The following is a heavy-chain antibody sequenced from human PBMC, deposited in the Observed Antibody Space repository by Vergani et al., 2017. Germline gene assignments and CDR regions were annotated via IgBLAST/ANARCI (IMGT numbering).Heavy chain of an antibody. CDR1: GYSFTSHW. CDR2: IDPGDSDT. D-gene: IGHD3-10*01. Sequence: EVQLVQSGAEVKKPGESLKISCKGSGYSFTSHWIGWVRQMPGKGLEWMGIIDPGDSDTRYSPSFQGQVTISADKSISTAYLQWSSLKASDTAIYFCASGGHGSENGGALQLWGQGTNITVSS. J-gene: IGHJ3*01. V-gene: IGHV5-51*01. CDR3: ASGGHGSENGGALQL.